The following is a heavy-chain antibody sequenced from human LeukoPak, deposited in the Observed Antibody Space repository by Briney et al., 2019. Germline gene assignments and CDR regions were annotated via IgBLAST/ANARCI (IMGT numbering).Heavy chain of an antibody. J-gene: IGHJ4*02. V-gene: IGHV4-59*08. CDR3: ARLVSAPMVTPYFDY. D-gene: IGHD5-18*01. CDR1: GASMSTYY. Sequence: SETLSLTCSVSGASMSTYYWSWIRQPPGKGLEWIGYIYYSGSTNYNPSLKSRVTISVDTSKNQFSLKLSSVTAADTAVYYCARLVSAPMVTPYFDYWGQGTLVTVSS. CDR2: IYYSGST.